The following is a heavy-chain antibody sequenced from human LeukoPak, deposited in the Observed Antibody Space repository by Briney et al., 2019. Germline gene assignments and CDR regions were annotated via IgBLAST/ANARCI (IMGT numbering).Heavy chain of an antibody. D-gene: IGHD5-12*01. CDR3: ARQMGVASRKNYFDS. Sequence: GESLKISCHASGYNFTRYWIGWVRQVPGKGLAWMGLLYPRDSDTRYSPSFQGQVTFSADNSINTSYLQWSSLRASDTAIYYCARQMGVASRKNYFDSWGQGTLVTVSA. J-gene: IGHJ4*02. CDR2: LYPRDSDT. CDR1: GYNFTRYW. V-gene: IGHV5-51*01.